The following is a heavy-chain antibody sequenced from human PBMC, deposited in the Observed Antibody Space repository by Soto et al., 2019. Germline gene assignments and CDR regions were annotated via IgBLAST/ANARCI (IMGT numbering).Heavy chain of an antibody. CDR2: TYYGSNWYS. Sequence: SQTLSLTFAISGDSVSINSSAWNWIRPSPSRGLESRGRTYYGSNWYSNYSVSVTSQITIHPNTSKNHCSLHLNSVTRDDRSVYYCARIHSSSTSDMDVWGQGTKVPVSS. CDR3: ARIHSSSTSDMDV. CDR1: GDSVSINSSA. D-gene: IGHD6-6*01. V-gene: IGHV6-1*01. J-gene: IGHJ6*02.